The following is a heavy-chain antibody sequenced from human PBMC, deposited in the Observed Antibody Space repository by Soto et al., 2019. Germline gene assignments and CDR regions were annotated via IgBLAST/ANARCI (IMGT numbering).Heavy chain of an antibody. D-gene: IGHD1-26*01. J-gene: IGHJ4*02. Sequence: QVQLVESGGGVVQPGRSLRLSCAASGFTFSSYGMHWVRQAPGKGLEWVAVISYDGSNKYYADSVKGRFTISRDNSKNTLYLQMNSLRAEDTAVYYCANLGASPKANHFDYWGQGTLVTVSS. CDR2: ISYDGSNK. CDR3: ANLGASPKANHFDY. V-gene: IGHV3-30*18. CDR1: GFTFSSYG.